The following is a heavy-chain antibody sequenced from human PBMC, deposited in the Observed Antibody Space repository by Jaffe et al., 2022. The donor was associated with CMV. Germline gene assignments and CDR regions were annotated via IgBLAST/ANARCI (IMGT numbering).Heavy chain of an antibody. J-gene: IGHJ4*02. CDR3: ARVSQYQNIVATPYYFDY. D-gene: IGHD5-12*01. V-gene: IGHV4-34*01. CDR2: INHSGST. Sequence: QVQLQQWGAGLLKPSETLSLTCAVYGGSFSGYYWSWIRQPPGKGLEWIGEINHSGSTNYNPSLKSRVTISVDTSKNQFSLKLSSVTAADTAVYYCARVSQYQNIVATPYYFDYWGQGTLVTVSS. CDR1: GGSFSGYY.